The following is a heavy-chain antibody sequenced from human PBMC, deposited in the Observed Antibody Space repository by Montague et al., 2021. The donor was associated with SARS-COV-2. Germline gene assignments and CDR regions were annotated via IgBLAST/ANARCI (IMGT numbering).Heavy chain of an antibody. J-gene: IGHJ5*02. D-gene: IGHD3-9*01. V-gene: IGHV2-70*11. CDR1: GFSLSTSGMC. CDR3: ARTHYDILTGSLNWSDP. CDR2: IDWDDDK. Sequence: PALVKPTQTLTLTCTFSGFSLSTSGMCVSWIRQPPGKALEWLARIDWDDDKYYSTSLKTRLTISKDTSKNQVVLTMTNMEPVDTATYYCARTHYDILTGSLNWSDPWGKGTLVTVSS.